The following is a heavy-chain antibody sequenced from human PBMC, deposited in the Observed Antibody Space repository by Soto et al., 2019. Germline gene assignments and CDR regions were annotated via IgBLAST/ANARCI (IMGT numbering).Heavy chain of an antibody. CDR3: ARVVVYAIPYYYGMDV. D-gene: IGHD2-8*02. J-gene: IGHJ6*02. CDR1: GGSISSSSYY. V-gene: IGHV4-39*01. CDR2: IYYSGST. Sequence: PSETLSLTCTVSGGSISSSSYYWGWIRQPPGKGLEWIGSIYYSGSTYYNPSLKSRVTISVDTSKNQFSLKLSSVTAADTAVYYCARVVVYAIPYYYGMDVWGQGTTVTVSS.